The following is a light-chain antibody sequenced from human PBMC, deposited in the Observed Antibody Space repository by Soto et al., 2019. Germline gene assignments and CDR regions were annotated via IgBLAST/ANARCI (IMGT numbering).Light chain of an antibody. J-gene: IGKJ3*01. CDR1: QSVSSRY. CDR2: DAS. CDR3: QQYGSSYT. V-gene: IGKV3-20*01. Sequence: EIVLTQSPGTLSLSPGERATLSCRASQSVSSRYLAWYQQKPGQAPRLLIYDASYRAPGIPDRFSGSGSGTDFTLIISRLEPEDFEVYYCQQYGSSYTFGPGTKVDIK.